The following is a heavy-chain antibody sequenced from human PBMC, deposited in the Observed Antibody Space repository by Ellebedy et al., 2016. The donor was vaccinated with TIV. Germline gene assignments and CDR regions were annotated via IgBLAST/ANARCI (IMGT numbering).Heavy chain of an antibody. V-gene: IGHV3-11*01. CDR1: GLTFTDYY. CDR2: ISGSGGSI. Sequence: GGSLRLXXVVSGLTFTDYYMSWIRQAPGKGLEWLAYISGSGGSINYADSVKGRFTISRDNAENSLFLQMSSLTAADTAVYYCATTPPSYYYESSGYDFDYWGQGTLVAVAS. D-gene: IGHD3-22*01. J-gene: IGHJ4*02. CDR3: ATTPPSYYYESSGYDFDY.